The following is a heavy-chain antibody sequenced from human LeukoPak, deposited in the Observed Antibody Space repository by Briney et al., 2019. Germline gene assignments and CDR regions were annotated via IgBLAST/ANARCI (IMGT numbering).Heavy chain of an antibody. CDR2: ISITGGST. V-gene: IGHV3-23*01. Sequence: GGSLRLSCAASGFTFRNYALSWVRQAPGKGLHWVSTISITGGSTYYADSVKGRFTISRDNSRNTVSLQMNSLRAEDTAVYYCAKEAPLYCAATNCEEGSFDCWGQGTLVTISS. D-gene: IGHD2-8*02. CDR1: GFTFRNYA. CDR3: AKEAPLYCAATNCEEGSFDC. J-gene: IGHJ4*02.